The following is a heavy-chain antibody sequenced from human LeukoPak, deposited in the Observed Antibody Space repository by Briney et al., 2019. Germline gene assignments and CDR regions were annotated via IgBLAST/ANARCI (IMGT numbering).Heavy chain of an antibody. CDR3: AAAVRGVTLFDY. CDR1: GYTFTSYY. J-gene: IGHJ4*02. CDR2: INPSGGST. V-gene: IGHV1-46*01. D-gene: IGHD3-10*01. Sequence: GASVKVSCKASGYTFTSYYMHWVRQAPGQGLEWMGIINPSGGSTSYAQKFQERVTITRDMSTSTAYMELSSLRSEDTAVYYCAAAVRGVTLFDYWGQGTLVTVSS.